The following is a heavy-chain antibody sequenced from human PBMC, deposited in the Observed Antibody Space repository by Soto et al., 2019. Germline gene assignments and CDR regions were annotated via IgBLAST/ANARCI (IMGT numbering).Heavy chain of an antibody. CDR1: GFTFSSYA. J-gene: IGHJ3*02. CDR3: ARDQDIVVLPDEQGSHAFDI. V-gene: IGHV3-23*01. Sequence: GGSLRLSCAASGFTFSSYAMSWVRQAPGKGLEWVSAISGSGGSTYYADSVKGRFTISRDTSKNTLYLQMNSLRAEDTAVYYCARDQDIVVLPDEQGSHAFDIWGQGTMVTVSS. CDR2: ISGSGGST. D-gene: IGHD2-2*01.